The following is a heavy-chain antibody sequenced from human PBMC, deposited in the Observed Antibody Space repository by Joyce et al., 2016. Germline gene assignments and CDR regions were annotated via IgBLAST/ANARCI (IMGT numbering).Heavy chain of an antibody. CDR2: ITPIFDSR. Sequence: QVHLVQSGAEVKKPGSSVRVSCKSSGGTFNNFAFSWVRQAPGQGLEWMGGITPIFDSRNYAQRFKGRATITADESTGTAYMELSNLRSQDTAVYYCAMRIRWGYYGMDVWGQGTTVTVSS. CDR3: AMRIRWGYYGMDV. J-gene: IGHJ6*02. CDR1: GGTFNNFA. D-gene: IGHD3-16*01. V-gene: IGHV1-69*12.